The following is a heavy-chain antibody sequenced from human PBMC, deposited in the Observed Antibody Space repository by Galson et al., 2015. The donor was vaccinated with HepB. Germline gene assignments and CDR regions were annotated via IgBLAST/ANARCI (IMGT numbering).Heavy chain of an antibody. CDR1: GFTFSSYA. Sequence: SLRLSCAASGFTFSSYAMHWVRQAPGKGLEWVAVISYDGSNKYYADSVKGRFTISRDNSKNTLYLQMNSLRAEDTAVYYCARDTVVITYYYYYYYMDVWGKGTTVTVSS. D-gene: IGHD3-22*01. CDR3: ARDTVVITYYYYYYYMDV. CDR2: ISYDGSNK. V-gene: IGHV3-30-3*01. J-gene: IGHJ6*03.